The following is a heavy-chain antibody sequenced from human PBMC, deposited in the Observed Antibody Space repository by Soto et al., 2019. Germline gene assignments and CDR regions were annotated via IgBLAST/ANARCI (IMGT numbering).Heavy chain of an antibody. CDR3: ARGWRFDP. J-gene: IGHJ5*02. CDR2: INHSGTT. V-gene: IGHV4-34*01. CDR1: GGSFSGYQ. D-gene: IGHD1-1*01. Sequence: SETLSLTCGVYGGSFSGYQWNWIRQSPGQGLEWIGEINHSGTTKYNPSLESRINLSVDTSKKQFSLKMFSVTAADTAIYYCARGWRFDPWGQGXQVTV.